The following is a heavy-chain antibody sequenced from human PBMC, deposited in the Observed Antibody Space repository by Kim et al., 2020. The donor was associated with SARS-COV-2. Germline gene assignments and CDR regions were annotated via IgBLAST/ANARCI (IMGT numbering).Heavy chain of an antibody. Sequence: SETLSLTCAVYGGSFSGYYWSWIRQPPGKGLEWIGEINHSGSTNYNPSLKSRVTISVDTSKNQFSLKLSSVTAADTAVYYCARWAPVLLVPVNQDYYYGMDVWGQGTTVTVSS. D-gene: IGHD2-15*01. CDR3: ARWAPVLLVPVNQDYYYGMDV. V-gene: IGHV4-34*01. CDR2: INHSGST. J-gene: IGHJ6*02. CDR1: GGSFSGYY.